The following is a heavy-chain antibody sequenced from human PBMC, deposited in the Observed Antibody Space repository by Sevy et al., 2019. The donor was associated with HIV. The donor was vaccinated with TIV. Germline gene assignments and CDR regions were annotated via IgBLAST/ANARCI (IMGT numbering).Heavy chain of an antibody. CDR3: ARDYPLGYGGNHGALDY. J-gene: IGHJ4*02. Sequence: GGSRRLSCAASGFTFSSYSMNWVRQAPGKGLEWVSSISSSSSYIYYADSVKGRFTISRDNAKNSLYLQMNSLRAEDTAVYYCARDYPLGYGGNHGALDYWGQGTLVTVSS. D-gene: IGHD4-17*01. CDR1: GFTFSSYS. CDR2: ISSSSSYI. V-gene: IGHV3-21*01.